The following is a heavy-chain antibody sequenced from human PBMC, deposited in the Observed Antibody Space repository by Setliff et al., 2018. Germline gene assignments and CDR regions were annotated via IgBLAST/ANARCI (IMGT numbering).Heavy chain of an antibody. CDR3: ARSNYDILTRNWFDP. CDR2: INPSSGAT. Sequence: ASVKVSCKASGYTFTGYYMYWVRQAPGQGLEWMGRINPSSGATIYAQKFQGRVTMTRNTSISTAYMELSSLRSEDTAVYYCARSNYDILTRNWFDPWGQGTLVTVSS. D-gene: IGHD3-9*01. J-gene: IGHJ5*02. V-gene: IGHV1-2*06. CDR1: GYTFTGYY.